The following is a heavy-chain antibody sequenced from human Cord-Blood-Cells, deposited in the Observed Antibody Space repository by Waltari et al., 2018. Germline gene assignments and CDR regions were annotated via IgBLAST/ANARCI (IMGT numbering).Heavy chain of an antibody. Sequence: QVQLQESGPGLVKPSETLSLTCTVSGGSIRSYYWSWIRQPPGKGLEWIGYINYSGSTNYNPSLKSRVTISVDTSKNQFSLKLSSVTAADTAVYYCARAGTTYFDYWGQGTLVTVSS. V-gene: IGHV4-59*01. J-gene: IGHJ4*02. D-gene: IGHD1-1*01. CDR1: GGSIRSYY. CDR2: INYSGST. CDR3: ARAGTTYFDY.